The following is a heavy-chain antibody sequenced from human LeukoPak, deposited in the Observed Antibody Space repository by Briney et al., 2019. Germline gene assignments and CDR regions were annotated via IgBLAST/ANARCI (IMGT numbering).Heavy chain of an antibody. D-gene: IGHD6-13*01. Sequence: PGGSLRLSCATSGFSFTTYTMHWVRQAPGKGLEWVAVISKDGSIKYYADSVRGRFNISRDNSKNTLYLQMNSLRAEDTAVYYCARDGSARDSSKWYPFFDYWGQGTLVTVSS. CDR2: ISKDGSIK. V-gene: IGHV3-30-3*01. CDR1: GFSFTTYT. CDR3: ARDGSARDSSKWYPFFDY. J-gene: IGHJ4*02.